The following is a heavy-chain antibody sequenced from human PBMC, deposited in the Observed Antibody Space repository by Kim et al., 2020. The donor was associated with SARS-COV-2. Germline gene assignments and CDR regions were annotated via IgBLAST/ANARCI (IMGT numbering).Heavy chain of an antibody. D-gene: IGHD1-1*01. V-gene: IGHV3-73*01. Sequence: GKGRFTISRDDSKNTAYRQMNSLKTEDTAVYFCTRVPGTPLAFWDAFDIWGQGTMVTVSS. CDR3: TRVPGTPLAFWDAFDI. J-gene: IGHJ3*02.